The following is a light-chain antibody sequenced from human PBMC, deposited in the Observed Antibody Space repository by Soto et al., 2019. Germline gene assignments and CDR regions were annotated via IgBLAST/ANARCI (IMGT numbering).Light chain of an antibody. CDR3: QSYDSSLSGFYV. CDR1: SSNIGAGYD. Sequence: QSVLTQPPSVSGAPGQRVTISCTGSSSNIGAGYDVHWYQQLPGTAPKLLIYGNSVRPSGVPDRFSGSQSGTSASLAITGLQAEDEADYYCQSYDSSLSGFYVFGTGTKATV. CDR2: GNS. V-gene: IGLV1-40*01. J-gene: IGLJ1*01.